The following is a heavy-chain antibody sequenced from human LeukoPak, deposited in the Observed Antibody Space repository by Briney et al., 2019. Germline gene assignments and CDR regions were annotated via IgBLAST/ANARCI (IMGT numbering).Heavy chain of an antibody. CDR3: ARDLGYNSGSGSSSPRWYFHS. V-gene: IGHV3-7*01. CDR1: GFSLRSFD. D-gene: IGHD3-10*01. Sequence: GGSLRLSCAASGFSLRSFDMNWVRQAPGKGLEWVANIKEDGSEKYYVDSVKGRFTISRDNAKNSLFLQMNSLRVEDTAVYYCARDLGYNSGSGSSSPRWYFHSWGQGTLVTVSS. CDR2: IKEDGSEK. J-gene: IGHJ4*02.